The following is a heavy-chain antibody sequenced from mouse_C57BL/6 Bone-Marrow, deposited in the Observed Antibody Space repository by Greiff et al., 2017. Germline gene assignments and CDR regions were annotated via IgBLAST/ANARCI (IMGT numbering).Heavy chain of an antibody. CDR2: ISSGGSYT. CDR3: ARQGDYDGDAMDY. D-gene: IGHD2-4*01. Sequence: EVQLQESGGDLVKPGGSLKLSCAASGFTFSSYGMSWVRQTPDKRLEWVATISSGGSYTYYPDSVKGRFTISRDNAKNTLYLQMSSLKSEDTAMYYCARQGDYDGDAMDYGGQGTSVTVSS. V-gene: IGHV5-6*01. J-gene: IGHJ4*01. CDR1: GFTFSSYG.